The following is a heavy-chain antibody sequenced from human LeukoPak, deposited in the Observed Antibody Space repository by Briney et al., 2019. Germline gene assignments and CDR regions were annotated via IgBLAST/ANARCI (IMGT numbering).Heavy chain of an antibody. D-gene: IGHD3-22*01. Sequence: GRSLRLSCVASEFTLSSYGMHWVRQAPGKGLEWVAVISYDGSNQYYADTVKGRFTISRDNSKNTLYLQMNGLRAEDTAVYYCAKDRLGALYYYDSSGYYRFDYWGQGTLVTVSS. CDR1: EFTLSSYG. CDR2: ISYDGSNQ. V-gene: IGHV3-30*18. CDR3: AKDRLGALYYYDSSGYYRFDY. J-gene: IGHJ4*01.